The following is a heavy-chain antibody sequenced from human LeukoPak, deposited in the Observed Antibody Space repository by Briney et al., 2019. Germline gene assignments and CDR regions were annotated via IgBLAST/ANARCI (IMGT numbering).Heavy chain of an antibody. CDR2: IYYSGST. CDR1: GGSISSYY. V-gene: IGHV4-59*01. D-gene: IGHD3-9*01. J-gene: IGHJ3*02. CDR3: ARGAHRSVLRYFDWFGAFDI. Sequence: SETLSLTCTVSGGSISSYYWSWIRQPPGKGLEWIGYIYYSGSTNHNPSLKSRVTISVDTSKNQFSLKLSSVTAADTAVYYCARGAHRSVLRYFDWFGAFDIWGQGTMVTVSS.